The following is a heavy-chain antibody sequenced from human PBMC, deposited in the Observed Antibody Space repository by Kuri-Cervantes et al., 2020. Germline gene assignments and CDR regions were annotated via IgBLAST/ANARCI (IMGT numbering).Heavy chain of an antibody. CDR1: GDSVNSGSNY. V-gene: IGHV4-61*10. CDR2: IYYSGIT. CDR3: ARTPIVYGSGTPFDP. D-gene: IGHD3-10*01. Sequence: GSLRLSCTVSGDSVNSGSNYWSWIRQPAGKGLEWIGYIYYSGITDYNPSLQSRVTISIDTSKNQFFLKVKSVTAADTAVYYCARTPIVYGSGTPFDPWGQGTLVTVSS. J-gene: IGHJ5*02.